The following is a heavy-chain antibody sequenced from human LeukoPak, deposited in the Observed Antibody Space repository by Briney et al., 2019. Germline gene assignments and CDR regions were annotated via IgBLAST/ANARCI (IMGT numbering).Heavy chain of an antibody. J-gene: IGHJ6*02. Sequence: GGSLRLSCAASGFTVSSSYINWVRQAPGKGLEWISVTYSGGTTYYSESVRDRFIVSRDNSKNTLYLQMSSLTGEDTAIYFCARDPSGTTIDNYYTLPKGMDVWGQGTTVIVSS. CDR1: GFTVSSSY. V-gene: IGHV3-66*01. D-gene: IGHD3-3*01. CDR3: ARDPSGTTIDNYYTLPKGMDV. CDR2: TYSGGTT.